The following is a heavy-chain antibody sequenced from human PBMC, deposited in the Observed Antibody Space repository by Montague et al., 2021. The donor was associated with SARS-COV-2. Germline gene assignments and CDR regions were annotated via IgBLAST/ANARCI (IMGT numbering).Heavy chain of an antibody. CDR3: ARGEYTSSWYGWLNCFDP. V-gene: IGHV4-34*01. CDR2: INHSGST. D-gene: IGHD6-13*01. J-gene: IGHJ5*01. Sequence: SETLSLTCAVYGGSFSGYYWNWIRQPPGKGLEWIGEINHSGSTNYNPSLKSRVTISVDTSENQFSLKLSSVTAADTAVYYCARGEYTSSWYGWLNCFDPWGQGNMVTVSS. CDR1: GGSFSGYY.